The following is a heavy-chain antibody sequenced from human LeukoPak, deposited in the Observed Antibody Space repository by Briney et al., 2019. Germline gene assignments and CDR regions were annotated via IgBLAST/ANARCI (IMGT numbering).Heavy chain of an antibody. V-gene: IGHV3-23*01. CDR2: ISGSGGST. J-gene: IGHJ4*02. D-gene: IGHD6-19*01. CDR3: AKVFGSGWDGYY. CDR1: GFTFSNYA. Sequence: GGSLRLSCAASGFTFSNYAMGWVRQAPGKGLEWVSGISGSGGSTYYADSVKGRFTISRDNSKNTLYLQMNSLRAEDTAVYYCAKVFGSGWDGYYWGQGTLVTVSS.